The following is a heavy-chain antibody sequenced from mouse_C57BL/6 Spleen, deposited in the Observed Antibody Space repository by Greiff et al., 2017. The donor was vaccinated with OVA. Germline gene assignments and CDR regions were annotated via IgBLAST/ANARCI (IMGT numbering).Heavy chain of an antibody. D-gene: IGHD3-2*02. J-gene: IGHJ3*01. CDR1: GFTFSSYA. V-gene: IGHV5-4*03. CDR2: ISDGGSYT. Sequence: EVKLEESGGGLVKPGGSLKLSCAASGFTFSSYAMSWVRQTPEKRLEWVATISDGGSYTYYPDNVKGRFTISRDNAKNNLYLQMSHLKSEDTAMYYCARGDSSGFAWFAYWGQGTLVTVSA. CDR3: ARGDSSGFAWFAY.